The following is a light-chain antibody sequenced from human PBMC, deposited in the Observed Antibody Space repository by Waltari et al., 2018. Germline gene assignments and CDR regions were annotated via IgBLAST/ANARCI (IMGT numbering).Light chain of an antibody. Sequence: QTVVTQEPSLSVSPGGTVTLTCALSSGSVSSTSYPTWYQQTPGQPPRTLVYKGISLAPGLPDRFSGSILGNTAALTITGAQADDESDYYCSMYMGSGVWVFGGGTKLTVL. J-gene: IGLJ3*02. CDR2: KGI. V-gene: IGLV8-61*01. CDR3: SMYMGSGVWV. CDR1: SGSVSSTSY.